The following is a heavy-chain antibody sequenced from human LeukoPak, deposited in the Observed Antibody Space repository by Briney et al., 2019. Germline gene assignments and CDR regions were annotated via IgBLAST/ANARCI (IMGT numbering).Heavy chain of an antibody. CDR3: ARAFYGGNGYYYYYMDV. Sequence: PSETLSLTCAVYGGSFSGYYWSWIRQPPGKGLEWVGEINHSGSTNYNPSLKSRVTISVDTSKNQFSLKLSSVTAADTAVYYCARAFYGGNGYYYYYMDVWGKGTTVTVSS. D-gene: IGHD4-23*01. V-gene: IGHV4-34*01. CDR2: INHSGST. CDR1: GGSFSGYY. J-gene: IGHJ6*03.